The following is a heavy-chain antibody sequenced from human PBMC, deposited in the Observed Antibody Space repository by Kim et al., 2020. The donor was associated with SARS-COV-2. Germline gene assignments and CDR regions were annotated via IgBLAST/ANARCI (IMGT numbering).Heavy chain of an antibody. V-gene: IGHV4-4*07. CDR3: ARVPAYSSGWFFDY. CDR1: GGSISSYY. J-gene: IGHJ4*02. CDR2: IYTSGST. D-gene: IGHD6-19*01. Sequence: SETLSLTCTVSGGSISSYYWSWIRQPAGKGLEWIGRIYTSGSTNYNPSLKSRVTMSVDTSKNQFSLKLRSVTAADTAVYYCARVPAYSSGWFFDYWGQGTLVTVSS.